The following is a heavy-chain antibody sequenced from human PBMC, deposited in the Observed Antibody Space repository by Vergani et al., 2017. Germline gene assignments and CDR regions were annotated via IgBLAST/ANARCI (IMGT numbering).Heavy chain of an antibody. J-gene: IGHJ3*02. Sequence: EVQLVQSGAELKKPGVSLKISCKGSGYIFNPYWIVWVRQMPGQGLVGRGNIYPGDSETRYSPSFQGQVTISADKSSSTAYLQWSSLKASDTAMYYCGRRMRYYDSSGNHVDDVFDIWGQGTVVTVSS. V-gene: IGHV5-51*01. CDR1: GYIFNPYW. CDR3: GRRMRYYDSSGNHVDDVFDI. D-gene: IGHD3-22*01. CDR2: IYPGDSET.